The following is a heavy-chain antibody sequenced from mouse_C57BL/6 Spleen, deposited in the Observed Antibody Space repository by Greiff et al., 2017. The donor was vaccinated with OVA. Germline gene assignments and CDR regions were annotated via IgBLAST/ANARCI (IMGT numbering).Heavy chain of an antibody. CDR3: ARRAVTGRGYFDY. J-gene: IGHJ2*01. Sequence: EVQGVVSGGGLVKPGGSLKLSCAASGFTFSDYVMHWVRHAPEKGLEWVAYISSCSSTIYYADTVKGRFTISRYYAKNPLFLQMTSLRSEDAAMYYCARRAVTGRGYFDYWGQCTTLTVSS. CDR2: ISSCSSTI. CDR1: GFTFSDYV. D-gene: IGHD2-2*01. V-gene: IGHV5-17*01.